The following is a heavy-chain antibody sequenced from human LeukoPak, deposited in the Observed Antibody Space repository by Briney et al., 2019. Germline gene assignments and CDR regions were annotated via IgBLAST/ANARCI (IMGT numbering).Heavy chain of an antibody. V-gene: IGHV1-24*01. CDR3: ATIGYGSGSYYYYGMDV. Sequence: ASVKVSCKVSGYTLTELSMHWVRQAPGKGLEWMGGFDPEDGETIYAQKFQGRVTMTEDISTDTAYMELSSLRSEDTAVYYCATIGYGSGSYYYYGMDVWGQGTTVTVSS. CDR1: GYTLTELS. J-gene: IGHJ6*02. D-gene: IGHD3-10*01. CDR2: FDPEDGET.